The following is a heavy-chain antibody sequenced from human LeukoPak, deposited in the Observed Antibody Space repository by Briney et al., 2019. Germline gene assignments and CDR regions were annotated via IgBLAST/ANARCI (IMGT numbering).Heavy chain of an antibody. Sequence: GGSLRLSCAASGFTFSNYWVHWVRHAPGMGLVWVSRINPDGTTTSYADSVKGRFTISRDKAKNTLYLQMNSLRAEDTAVCYCARGYSGSYRIDYWGQGTLVTVSS. J-gene: IGHJ4*02. CDR2: INPDGTTT. V-gene: IGHV3-74*01. D-gene: IGHD1-26*01. CDR1: GFTFSNYW. CDR3: ARGYSGSYRIDY.